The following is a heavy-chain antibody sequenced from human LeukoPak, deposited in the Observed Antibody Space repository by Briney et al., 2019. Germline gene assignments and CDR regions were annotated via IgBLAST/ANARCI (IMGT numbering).Heavy chain of an antibody. CDR2: ISGSGEST. J-gene: IGHJ4*02. CDR1: GFTFSSYA. D-gene: IGHD2-15*01. V-gene: IGHV3-23*01. CDR3: ARQLGYCSGGNCYFDL. Sequence: PGGSLRHSCAASGFTFSSYAMSWVRQAPGKGLEWVSAISGSGESTYDKDSVKGRFSISRDNSKNTLYLQMNSLRAEDTAVYHCARQLGYCSGGNCYFDLWGQGALVTVSS.